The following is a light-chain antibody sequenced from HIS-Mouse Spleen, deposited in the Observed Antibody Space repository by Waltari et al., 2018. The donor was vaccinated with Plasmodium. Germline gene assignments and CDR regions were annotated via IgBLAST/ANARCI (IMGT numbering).Light chain of an antibody. V-gene: IGKV1-5*03. CDR3: QQYNSYSWT. CDR2: KAS. Sequence: DIQMTQSPSTLSASVGDRVTITCRASQSISSWLAWYQQKPGKAPKLLIDKASSLESGVPSRSSGSGSGTEFTLTISSLQPDDFATYYCQQYNSYSWTFGQGTKVEIK. CDR1: QSISSW. J-gene: IGKJ1*01.